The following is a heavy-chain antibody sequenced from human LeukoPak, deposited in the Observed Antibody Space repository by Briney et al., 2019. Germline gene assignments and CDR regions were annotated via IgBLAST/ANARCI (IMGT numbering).Heavy chain of an antibody. CDR2: ISYDGSNK. Sequence: GGSLRLSCAASGFTFRSYAMHWVRQAPGKGLEWVAVISYDGSNKYYADSVKGRFTISRDNSKNTLYLQMNSLRAEDTAVYYSAVIVVVPAAIWFDYWGQGTLVTVSS. V-gene: IGHV3-30-3*01. J-gene: IGHJ4*02. CDR3: AVIVVVPAAIWFDY. D-gene: IGHD2-2*02. CDR1: GFTFRSYA.